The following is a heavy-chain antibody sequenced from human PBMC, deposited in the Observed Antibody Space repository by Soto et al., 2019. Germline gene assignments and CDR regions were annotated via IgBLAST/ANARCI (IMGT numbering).Heavy chain of an antibody. Sequence: TLSLTCAVSGGSISSGGYSWSWIRQPPGKGLEWIAYIYHSGSTYYNPSLKSRVTISLDKSKNRFSLNVSSVTAADTAVYYCARGTRHYGCNSLGACDVWCQGT. CDR1: GGSISSGGYS. CDR2: IYHSGST. D-gene: IGHD4-17*01. CDR3: ARGTRHYGCNSLGACDV. V-gene: IGHV4-30-2*01. J-gene: IGHJ3*01.